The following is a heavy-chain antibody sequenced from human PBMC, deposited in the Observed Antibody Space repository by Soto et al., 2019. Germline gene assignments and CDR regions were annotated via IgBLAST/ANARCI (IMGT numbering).Heavy chain of an antibody. D-gene: IGHD2-2*01. J-gene: IGHJ6*03. CDR1: GDTFNKRT. Sequence: QVQLVQSGAEVKKPGSSVKISCTASGDTFNKRTVTWVRRAPGQGLEWMGRVIPLLDASNYAEKFQDRATITAAKSTNSAYLELSGLKSEDSAIYYCASGKTQMTQDRMGFYDYVDVWGKGTTVTFSS. CDR3: ASGKTQMTQDRMGFYDYVDV. V-gene: IGHV1-69*08. CDR2: VIPLLDAS.